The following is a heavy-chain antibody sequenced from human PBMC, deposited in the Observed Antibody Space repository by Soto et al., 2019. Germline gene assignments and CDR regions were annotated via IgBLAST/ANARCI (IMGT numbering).Heavy chain of an antibody. J-gene: IGHJ4*02. CDR3: VKMGTSSWYMDYFDS. CDR1: GITFLTYA. V-gene: IGHV3-23*01. CDR2: VSCSGVT. Sequence: EVQLLESGGGLVQPGESLGLSCAASGITFLTYAMTWVRQAPGKGLEWVSVVSCSGVTNYGESSKGGFTISRNFSTNTVFLEMSSLRADDTAVYYCVKMGTSSWYMDYFDSWGRGTLVTVSS. D-gene: IGHD6-13*01.